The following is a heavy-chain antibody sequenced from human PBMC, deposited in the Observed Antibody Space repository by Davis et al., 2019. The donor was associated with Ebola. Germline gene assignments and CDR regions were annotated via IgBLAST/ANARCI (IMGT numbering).Heavy chain of an antibody. J-gene: IGHJ3*02. Sequence: ASVKVSCKASGYTFTSYYMHWVRQAPGQGLEWMGIINPSGGSTSYAQKFQGRVTMTRDTSTSTVYMELSSLRTEDTAVYYCARHDSSGYDAFDIWGQGTMVTVSS. D-gene: IGHD3-22*01. CDR3: ARHDSSGYDAFDI. CDR1: GYTFTSYY. CDR2: INPSGGST. V-gene: IGHV1-46*03.